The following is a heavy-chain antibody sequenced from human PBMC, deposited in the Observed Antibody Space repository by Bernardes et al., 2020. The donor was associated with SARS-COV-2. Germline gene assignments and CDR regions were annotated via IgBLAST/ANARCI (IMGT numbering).Heavy chain of an antibody. CDR1: GASIGRGYY. Sequence: SETLSLTCSVSGASIGRGYYWSWIRQFPGKGLEWLGYVYYTGTTYYNSSLKSRLSISVDTSENQFSLKLSSVTAADTAVYYCARAHVLRYFDWLMAANWFDPWGQGTLVTVSS. CDR3: ARAHVLRYFDWLMAANWFDP. CDR2: VYYTGTT. D-gene: IGHD3-9*01. J-gene: IGHJ5*02. V-gene: IGHV4-31*03.